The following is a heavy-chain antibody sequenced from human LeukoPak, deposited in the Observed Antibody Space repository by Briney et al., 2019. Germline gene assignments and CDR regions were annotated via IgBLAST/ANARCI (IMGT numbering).Heavy chain of an antibody. J-gene: IGHJ4*02. Sequence: PGGSLRLSCVTSGFTFKDFEINWVRQAPGKGLEWIACITSSGRTMYYAGSVRGRFTISRDNANNSLFLQMNGLRVEDTTVYYCARERASSSNSWLGVFGYWGQGTPVTVSS. V-gene: IGHV3-48*03. D-gene: IGHD3-10*01. CDR1: GFTFKDFE. CDR2: ITSSGRTM. CDR3: ARERASSSNSWLGVFGY.